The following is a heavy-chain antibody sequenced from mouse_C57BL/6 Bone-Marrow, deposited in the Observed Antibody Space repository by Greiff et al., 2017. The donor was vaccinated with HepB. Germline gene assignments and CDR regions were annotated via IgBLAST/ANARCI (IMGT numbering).Heavy chain of an antibody. CDR1: GFTFSSYG. CDR3: ASDGYPFAY. V-gene: IGHV5-6*02. CDR2: ISSGGSYT. D-gene: IGHD2-3*01. J-gene: IGHJ3*01. Sequence: DVKLVESGGDLVKPGGSLKLSCAASGFTFSSYGMSWVRQTPDKRLEWVATISSGGSYTYYPDSVKGRFTISRDNAKNTLYLQMSSLKSEDTAMYYCASDGYPFAYWGQGTLVTVSA.